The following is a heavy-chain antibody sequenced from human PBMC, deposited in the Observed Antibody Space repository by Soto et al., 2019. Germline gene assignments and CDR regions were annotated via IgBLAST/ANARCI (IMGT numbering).Heavy chain of an antibody. Sequence: QVQLQESGPGLVKPSGTLSLTCAVSGGSISSSNWWSWVRQPPGKGPEWIGEIYHSGSTNYNPSLKSRVTISVDKSKNQFSLKLSSVTAADTAVYYCAGSLVRGVIRRWFDPWGQGTLVTVSS. CDR3: AGSLVRGVIRRWFDP. D-gene: IGHD3-10*01. J-gene: IGHJ5*02. CDR1: GGSISSSNW. V-gene: IGHV4-4*02. CDR2: IYHSGST.